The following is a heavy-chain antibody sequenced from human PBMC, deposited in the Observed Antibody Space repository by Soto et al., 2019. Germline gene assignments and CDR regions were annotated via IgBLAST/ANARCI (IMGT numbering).Heavy chain of an antibody. J-gene: IGHJ4*02. CDR3: AREGASGSHVGY. CDR1: GGTFSSYA. V-gene: IGHV1-69*01. D-gene: IGHD3-22*01. CDR2: IIPIFGTA. Sequence: QVQLVQSGAEVKKPGSSVKVSCNASGGTFSSYAISWVRQAPGQGLEWMGGIIPIFGTANYAQKLQGRVTITADESTSTAYMELSSLRSEDTAVYYCAREGASGSHVGYWGQGTLVTVSS.